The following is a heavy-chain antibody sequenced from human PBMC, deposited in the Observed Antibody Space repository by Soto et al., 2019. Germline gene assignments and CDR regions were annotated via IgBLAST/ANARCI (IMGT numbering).Heavy chain of an antibody. V-gene: IGHV5-51*01. CDR1: GYSFTSYW. Sequence: GESLKISCKGSGYSFTSYWIGWVRQMPGKGLEWMGIIYPGDSDTRYSPSFQGQVTISADKSISTAYLQWSSLKASDTAMYYCARLVRDIVVVPAAMPVPYYYYMDVWGKGTTVTVSS. D-gene: IGHD2-2*01. CDR2: IYPGDSDT. CDR3: ARLVRDIVVVPAAMPVPYYYYMDV. J-gene: IGHJ6*03.